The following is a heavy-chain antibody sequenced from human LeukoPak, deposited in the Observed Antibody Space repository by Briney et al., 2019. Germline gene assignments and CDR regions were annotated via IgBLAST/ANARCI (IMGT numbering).Heavy chain of an antibody. CDR3: ARHPTVESRSDLPHLNY. J-gene: IGHJ4*02. Sequence: GGSLKIPCKGSGYSFTSYWIGWVRQMPGKGLEWMGIIYPGDSDTRYSPSFQGQVTISADKSISTAYLQWSSLKASDTTMYYCARHPTVESRSDLPHLNYWGQRALVTVSS. CDR1: GYSFTSYW. D-gene: IGHD2-2*01. CDR2: IYPGDSDT. V-gene: IGHV5-51*01.